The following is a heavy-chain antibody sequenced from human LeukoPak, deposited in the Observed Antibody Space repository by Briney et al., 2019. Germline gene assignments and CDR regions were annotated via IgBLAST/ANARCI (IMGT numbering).Heavy chain of an antibody. CDR1: GFTFSSYG. V-gene: IGHV3-30*02. CDR3: AKENYYGSGSYYNPGGYYYYYYMDV. Sequence: PGGSLRLSCAASGFTFSSYGMHWVRQAPGKGLEWVAFIRYYGSNKYYADSVKGRFTISRDNSKNTLYLQMNSLRAEDTAVYYCAKENYYGSGSYYNPGGYYYYYYMDVWGKGTTVTVSS. D-gene: IGHD3-10*01. J-gene: IGHJ6*03. CDR2: IRYYGSNK.